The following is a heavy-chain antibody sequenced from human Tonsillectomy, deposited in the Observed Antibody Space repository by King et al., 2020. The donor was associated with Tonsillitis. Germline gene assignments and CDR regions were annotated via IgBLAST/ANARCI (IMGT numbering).Heavy chain of an antibody. CDR1: GYSISSGYS. CDR2: VYHSGST. V-gene: IGHV4-38-2*01. Sequence: VQLQESGPGLVKPSETLSLTCAVSGYSISSGYSWGWIRQPPGKGLEWIGSVYHSGSTYYNPSLKSRLTISVDTSKNQFSLKLSSVTAADTAVYYCARVNYDILTGYPNWYFDLWGRGTLVTVSS. D-gene: IGHD3-9*01. CDR3: ARVNYDILTGYPNWYFDL. J-gene: IGHJ2*01.